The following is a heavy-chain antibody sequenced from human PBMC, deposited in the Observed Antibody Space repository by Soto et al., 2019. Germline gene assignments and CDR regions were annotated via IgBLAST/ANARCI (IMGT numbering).Heavy chain of an antibody. D-gene: IGHD3-16*02. CDR3: ARDMITFGGVIGYDAFDI. Sequence: LGTATQTVRLERTFRGLSFSTNGICVSRIRQPPGKALEWLARIDWDDDKYYSTSLTTRLTISKDTSKNQVVLTMTNMDPVDTATYYCARDMITFGGVIGYDAFDIWGQGTTVTVSS. CDR2: IDWDDDK. V-gene: IGHV2-70*11. J-gene: IGHJ3*02. CDR1: GLSFSTNGIC.